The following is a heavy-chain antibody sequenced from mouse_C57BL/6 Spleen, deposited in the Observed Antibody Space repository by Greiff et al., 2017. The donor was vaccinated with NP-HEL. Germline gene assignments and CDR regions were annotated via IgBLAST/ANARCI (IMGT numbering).Heavy chain of an antibody. Sequence: ESGAELARPGASVKLSCKASGYTFTSYGISWVKQRTGQGLEWIGEIYPRSGNTYYNEKFKGKATLTADKSSSTAYMELRSLTSEDSAVYFCAREAYDYDDYWGQGTTLTVSS. D-gene: IGHD2-4*01. CDR3: AREAYDYDDY. J-gene: IGHJ2*01. CDR2: IYPRSGNT. V-gene: IGHV1-81*01. CDR1: GYTFTSYG.